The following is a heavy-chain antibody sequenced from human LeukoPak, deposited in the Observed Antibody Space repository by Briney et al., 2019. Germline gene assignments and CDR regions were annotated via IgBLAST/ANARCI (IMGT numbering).Heavy chain of an antibody. J-gene: IGHJ6*02. V-gene: IGHV3-23*01. Sequence: PGGSLRLSGAASGFTFSRYAMSWVRQAPGKGLEWVSTFGNSAHYADSVKGRFTISRDNSKNTLYLQMNSLRADDTAVYYCANHGVYSGSYSMDVWGQGTTVIVSS. CDR1: GFTFSRYA. D-gene: IGHD1-26*01. CDR2: FGNSA. CDR3: ANHGVYSGSYSMDV.